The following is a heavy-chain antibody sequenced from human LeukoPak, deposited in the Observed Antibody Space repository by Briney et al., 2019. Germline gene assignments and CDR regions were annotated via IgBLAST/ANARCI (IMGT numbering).Heavy chain of an antibody. CDR1: GYTFTSYY. CDR3: ARDTVTTSLNWFDP. CDR2: INPSGSSS. J-gene: IGHJ5*02. D-gene: IGHD4-17*01. V-gene: IGHV1-46*01. Sequence: ASVKVSCKASGYTFTSYYMHWVRQAPGQGLEWMGIINPSGSSSNYAQRFQGRVTMTRDMSTSTVYMELSSLRSEDTAVYYCARDTVTTSLNWFDPWGQGTLVTVPS.